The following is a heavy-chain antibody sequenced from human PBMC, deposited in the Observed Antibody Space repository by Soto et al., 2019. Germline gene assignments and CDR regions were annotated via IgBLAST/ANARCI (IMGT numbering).Heavy chain of an antibody. CDR2: INAGNGNT. V-gene: IGHV1-3*05. D-gene: IGHD3-16*02. CDR1: GYTFTSYA. J-gene: IGHJ4*02. CDR3: ARGHVWGSYRFGPIDY. Sequence: QVQLVQSGAEEKKPGASVKVSCKASGYTFTSYAMHWVRQAPGQRLEWMGWINAGNGNTKYSQKLQGRVTITRDTSASTAYMELSSLRSEDTAVYYCARGHVWGSYRFGPIDYWGQGTLVTVSS.